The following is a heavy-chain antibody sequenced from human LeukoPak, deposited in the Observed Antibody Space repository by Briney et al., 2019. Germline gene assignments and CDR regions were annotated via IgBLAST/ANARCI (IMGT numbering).Heavy chain of an antibody. D-gene: IGHD3-22*01. CDR1: GFTFSSYW. Sequence: PGGSLPLTCAASGFTFSSYWMTWVRQAPGKGLEWVANINQDGSEKYYVDSVKGRFTISRDNPKNSLYLQMSGLRAEDTAVYYCARRGQRHYYDSSGYYSLDYRGQETLVTVSS. V-gene: IGHV3-7*01. J-gene: IGHJ4*02. CDR2: INQDGSEK. CDR3: ARRGQRHYYDSSGYYSLDY.